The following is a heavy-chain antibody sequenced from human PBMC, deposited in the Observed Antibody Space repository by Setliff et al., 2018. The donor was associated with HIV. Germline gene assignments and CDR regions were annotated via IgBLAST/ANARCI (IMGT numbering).Heavy chain of an antibody. CDR3: ARVVDTSGGYWGSFYRYMDV. Sequence: SLRLSCAASGFTFFDYALNWVRQAPGKGLEWVSSISSSGSYIYYADSVKGRFTISRDHATSALYLQMDSLRAEDTAVYYCARVVDTSGGYWGSFYRYMDVWGKGTTVTVSS. J-gene: IGHJ6*03. CDR1: GFTFFDYA. D-gene: IGHD3-10*01. V-gene: IGHV3-21*04. CDR2: ISSSGSYI.